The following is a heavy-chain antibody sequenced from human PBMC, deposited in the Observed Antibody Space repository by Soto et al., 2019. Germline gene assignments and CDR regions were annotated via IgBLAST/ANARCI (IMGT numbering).Heavy chain of an antibody. CDR2: MNPNSGNT. CDR1: GYTFTSYD. V-gene: IGHV1-8*01. Sequence: GASVKVSCKASGYTFTSYDINWVRQATGQGLEWMGWMNPNSGNTGYAQKFQGRVTMTRNTSISTAYMELSSLRSEDTAVYYCARNPDYGDYGRGYYYYYMDVWGKGTTVTVSS. D-gene: IGHD4-17*01. J-gene: IGHJ6*03. CDR3: ARNPDYGDYGRGYYYYYMDV.